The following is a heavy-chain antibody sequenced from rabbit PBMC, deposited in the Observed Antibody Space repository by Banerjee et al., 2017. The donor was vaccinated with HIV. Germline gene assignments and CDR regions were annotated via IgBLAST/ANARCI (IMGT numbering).Heavy chain of an antibody. J-gene: IGHJ3*01. D-gene: IGHD1-1*01. CDR3: GRYDTTIGYSL. CDR1: GFSFSSGYD. V-gene: IGHV1S40*01. Sequence: QSLEESGGDLVKPGASLTLTCTASGFSFSSGYDMCWVRQAPGKGLEWIACIWTGNSANIYYASWAKGRFTISKTSSTTVTLQVTSLTAADTATYFCGRYDTTIGYSLWGQGTLVTVS. CDR2: IWTGNSANI.